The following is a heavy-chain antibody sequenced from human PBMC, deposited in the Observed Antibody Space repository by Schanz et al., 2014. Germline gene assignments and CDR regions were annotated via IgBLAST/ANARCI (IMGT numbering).Heavy chain of an antibody. CDR3: ARDYYDSSGYYYCDY. J-gene: IGHJ4*02. D-gene: IGHD3-22*01. CDR1: GGTFSSYS. V-gene: IGHV1-69*09. Sequence: QVQLIQSGAEVKKPGSSVKVSCKASGGTFSSYSISWVRQAPGQGLEWMGRIIPILGIANYAQKFQGRLTITADKSTSTAYMELSSLRSEDTAMYYCARDYYDSSGYYYCDYWGQGTLXTVSS. CDR2: IIPILGIA.